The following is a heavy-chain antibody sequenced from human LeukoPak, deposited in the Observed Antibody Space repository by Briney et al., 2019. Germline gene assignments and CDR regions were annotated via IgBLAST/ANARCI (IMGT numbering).Heavy chain of an antibody. V-gene: IGHV3-64*01. CDR2: INSNGGHT. CDR1: GFTFSSYA. D-gene: IGHD6-19*01. Sequence: GGSLGLSCAASGFTFSSYAMHWLRQAPGKGLQYVSSINSNGGHTYYANSVKGRFTISRDNSKNTLYLQMGSLRAEDMAVYYCVRDFNSGWYGPVDYWGQGTLVTVSS. J-gene: IGHJ4*02. CDR3: VRDFNSGWYGPVDY.